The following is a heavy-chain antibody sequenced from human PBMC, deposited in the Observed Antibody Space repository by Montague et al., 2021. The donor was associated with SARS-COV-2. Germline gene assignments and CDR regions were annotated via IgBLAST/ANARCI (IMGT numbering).Heavy chain of an antibody. Sequence: SLRLSCAASGFTFSSYSMNWVRQAPGKGLEWVSSISSSSSYIYYADSVKGRFTISRDNAKNSLYLQMNSLRAEDTAVHYCARDMYYDILTGYYTYWGQGTLVTVSS. CDR1: GFTFSSYS. CDR2: ISSSSSYI. D-gene: IGHD3-9*01. J-gene: IGHJ4*02. V-gene: IGHV3-21*01. CDR3: ARDMYYDILTGYYTY.